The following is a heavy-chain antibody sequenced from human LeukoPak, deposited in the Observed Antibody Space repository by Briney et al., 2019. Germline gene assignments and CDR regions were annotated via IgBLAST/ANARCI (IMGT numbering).Heavy chain of an antibody. CDR1: GFAFSSYA. CDR3: ARDSSVANNYYFDY. Sequence: PGGSLRLSCAASGFAFSSYAMSWVRQAPGKGLEWVSAISGSGGSAYYADSVRGRFTISRDNSKNTLYLQMNSLRAEDTAVYYCARDSSVANNYYFDYWGQGTLVTVSS. CDR2: ISGSGGSA. J-gene: IGHJ4*02. V-gene: IGHV3-23*01. D-gene: IGHD1/OR15-1a*01.